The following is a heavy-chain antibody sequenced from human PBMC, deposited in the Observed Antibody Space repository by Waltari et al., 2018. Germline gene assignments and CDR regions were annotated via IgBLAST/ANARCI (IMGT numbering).Heavy chain of an antibody. CDR1: GYTFSDYY. CDR2: SNPNNGDS. J-gene: IGHJ4*02. D-gene: IGHD3-22*01. CDR3: AREWKRGEVVMPLGN. V-gene: IGHV1-2*02. Sequence: QVQVVQSGTEVKKPGASVKVSCKTSGYTFSDYYIHWVRQAPGQGLVWLGVSNPNNGDSNSAQRCQGRVSMTTDIVISTAYMELSRLTSDDTAVYYCAREWKRGEVVMPLGNWGQGTLVAVSS.